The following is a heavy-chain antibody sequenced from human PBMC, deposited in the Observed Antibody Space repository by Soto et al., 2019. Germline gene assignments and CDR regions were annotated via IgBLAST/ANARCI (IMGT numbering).Heavy chain of an antibody. CDR3: AKDLVASAAY. CDR2: LSGSGDST. J-gene: IGHJ4*02. V-gene: IGHV3-23*01. Sequence: EVQLLESGGGLVQPGGSLRLSCAASGFTFNNYAMNWVRQAPGKGLEWVSALSGSGDSTYYADSVKGRFTISRDNSKNTLYLQMNSLRGEDTATYYCAKDLVASAAYWGQGTLVTVSS. CDR1: GFTFNNYA. D-gene: IGHD6-13*01.